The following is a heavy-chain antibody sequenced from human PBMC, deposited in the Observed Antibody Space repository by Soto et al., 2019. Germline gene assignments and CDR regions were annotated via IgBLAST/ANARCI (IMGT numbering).Heavy chain of an antibody. Sequence: PGESLKISCKGSGYSFTSYWIGWVRQMPGKGLEWMGIIYPGDSDTRYSPSFQGQVTISADKSISTAYLQWSSLKASDTAMYYCARQVESATTNQVFGALVIWGQRRM. J-gene: IGHJ3*02. V-gene: IGHV5-51*01. D-gene: IGHD3-10*02. CDR1: GYSFTSYW. CDR2: IYPGDSDT. CDR3: ARQVESATTNQVFGALVI.